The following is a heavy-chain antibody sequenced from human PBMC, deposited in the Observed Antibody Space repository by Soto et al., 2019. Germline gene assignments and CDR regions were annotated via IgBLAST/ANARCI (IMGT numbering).Heavy chain of an antibody. CDR3: ARDRVDTAMAFDY. CDR1: GGSIISCGYY. Sequence: SETLSLTCTVSGGSIISCGYYWSWIRQRPGKGLEWIGYIYYSGSTYYNPSLKSRVTISVDTSKNQFSLKLSSVTAADTAVYYCARDRVDTAMAFDYWGQGTLVTVSS. J-gene: IGHJ4*02. V-gene: IGHV4-31*03. CDR2: IYYSGST. D-gene: IGHD5-18*01.